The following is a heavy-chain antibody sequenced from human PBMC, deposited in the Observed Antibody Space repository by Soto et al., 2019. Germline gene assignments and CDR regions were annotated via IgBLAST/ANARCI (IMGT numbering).Heavy chain of an antibody. D-gene: IGHD4-17*01. V-gene: IGHV4-30-2*01. CDR2: IYHSGCT. CDR3: ARSYYGDYYFDY. J-gene: IGHJ4*02. Sequence: SETLSLTCAVSGGSISSGGYSWSWIRQPPGKGLEWIGYIYHSGCTYYNPSLKSRVTISVDRSKNQFSLKLSSVTAADTAVYYCARSYYGDYYFDYWGQGTLVTVSS. CDR1: GGSISSGGYS.